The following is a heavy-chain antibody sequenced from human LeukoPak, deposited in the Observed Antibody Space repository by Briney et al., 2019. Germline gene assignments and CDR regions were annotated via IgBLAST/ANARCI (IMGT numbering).Heavy chain of an antibody. CDR2: IYPSDSDT. CDR3: ASRKKGMATAGFDY. CDR1: GYSFTSYW. Sequence: GESLKISCKGSGYSFTSYWIGWVRQMPGKGLEWMGIIYPSDSDTRYSPSFQGQVTISAENSISTAYLQWSSLTASDTALYYCASRKKGMATAGFDYWGQGTLVTVSS. J-gene: IGHJ4*02. V-gene: IGHV5-51*01. D-gene: IGHD5-24*01.